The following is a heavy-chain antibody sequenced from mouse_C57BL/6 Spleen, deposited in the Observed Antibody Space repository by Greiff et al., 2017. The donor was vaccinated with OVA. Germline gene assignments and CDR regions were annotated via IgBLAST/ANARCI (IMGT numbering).Heavy chain of an antibody. Sequence: VQLVESGAELARPGASVKLSCKASGYTFTSYGISWVKQRTGQGLEWIGEIYPRSGNTYYNEKFKGKATLTADKSSSTAYMELRSLTSEDSAVYFCARLGGSSSYAMDYWGQGTSVTVSS. V-gene: IGHV1-81*01. CDR3: ARLGGSSSYAMDY. CDR2: IYPRSGNT. D-gene: IGHD1-1*01. J-gene: IGHJ4*01. CDR1: GYTFTSYG.